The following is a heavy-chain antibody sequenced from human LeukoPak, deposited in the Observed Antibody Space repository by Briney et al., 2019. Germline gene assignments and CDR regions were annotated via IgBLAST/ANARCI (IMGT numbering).Heavy chain of an antibody. Sequence: GGSLRLSCAASGFTFSSYGMYWVRQAPGKGLEWVAVISYDGSNKYYADSVKGRFTISRDNSKNTLYLQMNSLRAEDTAVYYCARPYDSSGYYRYWYFDLWGRGTLVTVSS. V-gene: IGHV3-30*03. CDR2: ISYDGSNK. J-gene: IGHJ2*01. CDR3: ARPYDSSGYYRYWYFDL. D-gene: IGHD3-22*01. CDR1: GFTFSSYG.